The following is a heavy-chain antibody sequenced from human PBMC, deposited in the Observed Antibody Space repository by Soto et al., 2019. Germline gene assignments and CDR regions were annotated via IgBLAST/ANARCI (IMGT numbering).Heavy chain of an antibody. CDR1: GFTFSSYS. Sequence: GGSLRLSCAASGFTFSSYSMNWVRQAPGKGHEWVSYISSSSSTIYYADSVKGRFTISRDNAKNSLYLQMNSLRDEDTAVYYCARESRFLEWLSLNWFDPWGQGTLVTAPQ. CDR2: ISSSSSTI. J-gene: IGHJ5*02. CDR3: ARESRFLEWLSLNWFDP. D-gene: IGHD3-3*01. V-gene: IGHV3-48*02.